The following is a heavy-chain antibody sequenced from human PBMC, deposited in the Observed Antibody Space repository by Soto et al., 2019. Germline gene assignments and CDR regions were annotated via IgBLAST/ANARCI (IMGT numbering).Heavy chain of an antibody. V-gene: IGHV3-66*01. CDR2: IFSGGTT. J-gene: IGHJ4*02. Sequence: GGSLRLSCAASGLTVSSNYMNWVRQAPGKGLEWVSVIFSGGTTYYADSVKGRFTISRDNSQNTLFLQMNSLTAEDTAVYYCARDSTYYASGADYWGQGALLTVSS. CDR3: ARDSTYYASGADY. D-gene: IGHD3-10*01. CDR1: GLTVSSNY.